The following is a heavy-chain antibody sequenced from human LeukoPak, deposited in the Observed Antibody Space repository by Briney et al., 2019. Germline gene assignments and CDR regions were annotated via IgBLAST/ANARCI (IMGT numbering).Heavy chain of an antibody. CDR1: GYTFTSYD. CDR3: ARSRIAAAANWFDP. V-gene: IGHV1-8*01. J-gene: IGHJ5*02. Sequence: ASVKVSCKASGYTFTSYDINWVRQATGQGLEWMGWMNPNSGNTGYAQKFQGRVTMTRNTSISTAYMELSSLRSEDTAVYYCARSRIAAAANWFDPWGQGTLVTVSS. D-gene: IGHD6-13*01. CDR2: MNPNSGNT.